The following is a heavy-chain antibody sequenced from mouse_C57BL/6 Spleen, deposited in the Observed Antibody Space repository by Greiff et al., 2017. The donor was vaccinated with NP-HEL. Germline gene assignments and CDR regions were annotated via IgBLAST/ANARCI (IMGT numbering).Heavy chain of an antibody. J-gene: IGHJ4*01. V-gene: IGHV5-6*01. CDR1: GFTFSSYG. CDR3: ARRSNYVGYAMDY. D-gene: IGHD2-5*01. CDR2: ISSGGSYT. Sequence: EVKLVESGGDLVKPGGSLKLSCAASGFTFSSYGMSWVRQTPDKRLEWVATISSGGSYTYYPDSVKGRFTISRDNAKNTLYLQMSSLKSEDTAMYYCARRSNYVGYAMDYWGQGTSVTVSS.